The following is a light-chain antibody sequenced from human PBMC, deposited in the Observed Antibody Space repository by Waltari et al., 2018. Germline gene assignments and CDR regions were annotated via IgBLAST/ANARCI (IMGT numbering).Light chain of an antibody. V-gene: IGKV3-11*01. Sequence: EIVLSQSPATLSLSPGERATLPCRASQSVSSYLAWFQQKPGQAPRPLIFDASNRAPGIPARFSGSGSGTDFTLTISSLEPEDFAVYFCLQRSDWPPTFGQGTRLEIK. CDR1: QSVSSY. J-gene: IGKJ5*01. CDR3: LQRSDWPPT. CDR2: DAS.